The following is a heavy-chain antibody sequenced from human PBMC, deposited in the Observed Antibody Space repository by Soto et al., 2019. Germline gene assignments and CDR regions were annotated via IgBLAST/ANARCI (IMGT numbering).Heavy chain of an antibody. CDR2: IRSKAYGGTT. Sequence: GGSLRLSCTASGFTFGDYAMSWFRQAPGKGLEWVGFIRSKAYGGTTEYAASVKGRFTISRDDSKSIAYLQMNSLKTEDTAVYYCTSYREGYDYDRYYFDYWGQGTLVTVSS. D-gene: IGHD3-22*01. CDR1: GFTFGDYA. J-gene: IGHJ4*02. CDR3: TSYREGYDYDRYYFDY. V-gene: IGHV3-49*03.